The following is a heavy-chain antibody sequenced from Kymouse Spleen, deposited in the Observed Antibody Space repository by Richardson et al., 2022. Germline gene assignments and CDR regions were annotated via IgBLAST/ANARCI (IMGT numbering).Heavy chain of an antibody. J-gene: IGHJ6*02. CDR2: IKSKTDGGTT. CDR3: TTALPYYYGSGSYYKYGMDV. V-gene: IGHV3-15*01. CDR1: GFTFSNAW. Sequence: EVQLVESGGGLVKPGGSLRLSCAASGFTFSNAWMSWVRQAPGKGLEWVGRIKSKTDGGTTDYAAPVKGRFTISRDDSKNTLYLQMNSLKTEDTAVYYCTTALPYYYGSGSYYKYGMDVWGQGTTVTVSS. D-gene: IGHD3-10*01.